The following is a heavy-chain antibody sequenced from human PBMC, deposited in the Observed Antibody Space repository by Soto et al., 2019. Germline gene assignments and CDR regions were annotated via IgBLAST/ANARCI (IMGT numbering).Heavy chain of an antibody. Sequence: WPSVKVSCKASGGTFSSYAISWVRQAPGQGLEWMGGIIPIFGTANYAQKFQGRVTITADESTSTAYMELSSLRSEDTAVYYCARPYTYYYAFDIWGQGTMVTVSS. CDR1: GGTFSSYA. J-gene: IGHJ3*02. V-gene: IGHV1-69*13. CDR3: ARPYTYYYAFDI. D-gene: IGHD3-10*01. CDR2: IIPIFGTA.